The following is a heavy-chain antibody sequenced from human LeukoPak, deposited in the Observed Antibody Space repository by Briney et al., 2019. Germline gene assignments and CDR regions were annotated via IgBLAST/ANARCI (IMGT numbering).Heavy chain of an antibody. CDR1: GLTVSSNY. Sequence: GGSLRLSCAAAGLTVSSNYMSWVRQAPEKGLELVSIIYSRGSTYYADSVKGRFTISRDDSKNTLYLQMNSLRAEDTAVYYCASGGMGARKYYSDPFDYWGQGTLVTVSS. CDR3: ASGGMGARKYYSDPFDY. V-gene: IGHV3-53*01. CDR2: IYSRGST. D-gene: IGHD3-10*01. J-gene: IGHJ4*02.